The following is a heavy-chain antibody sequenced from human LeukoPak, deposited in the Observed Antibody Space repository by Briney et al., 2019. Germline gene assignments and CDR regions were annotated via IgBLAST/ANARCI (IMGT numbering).Heavy chain of an antibody. CDR1: GGSVSSYY. V-gene: IGHV4-59*06. D-gene: IGHD3-10*01. CDR3: ARGEYYGSGSPIYYYYYGMDV. Sequence: SETLSLTCTVSGGSVSSYYWSWIRQRPGKGLEWIGYIYYSGSTYYNPSLKSRVTISVDTSKNQFSLKLSSVTAADTAVYYCARGEYYGSGSPIYYYYYGMDVWGQGTTVTVPS. J-gene: IGHJ6*02. CDR2: IYYSGST.